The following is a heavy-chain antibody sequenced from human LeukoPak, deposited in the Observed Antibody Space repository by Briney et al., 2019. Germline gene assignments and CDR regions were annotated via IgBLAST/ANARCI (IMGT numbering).Heavy chain of an antibody. D-gene: IGHD3-3*01. J-gene: IGHJ4*02. V-gene: IGHV4-39*01. CDR3: ARGDYDFWSGYSLQNYFEY. Sequence: SETLSLTCTVSGGSISSSSYYWGWIRQPPGKGLEWIGSIYYSGSTYYNPSLKSRVTISVDTSKNQFSLKLSSVTAADTAVYYCARGDYDFWSGYSLQNYFEYWGQGTLVTVSS. CDR1: GGSISSSSYY. CDR2: IYYSGST.